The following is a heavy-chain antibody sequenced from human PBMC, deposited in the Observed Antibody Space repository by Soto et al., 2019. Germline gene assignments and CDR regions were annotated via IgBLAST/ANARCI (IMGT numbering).Heavy chain of an antibody. D-gene: IGHD2-15*01. J-gene: IGHJ4*02. Sequence: PVGSLRLPCAASGFSFNSYTKNWGRQAPGKGLEWVSSMSRSSRYIYYADSVKGRFTISRDNARNSVYLQMNSLRAEDTAAYYCARDGGVAATLANYFDYWGQGTLVTVSS. CDR3: ARDGGVAATLANYFDY. CDR2: MSRSSRYI. CDR1: GFSFNSYT. V-gene: IGHV3-21*01.